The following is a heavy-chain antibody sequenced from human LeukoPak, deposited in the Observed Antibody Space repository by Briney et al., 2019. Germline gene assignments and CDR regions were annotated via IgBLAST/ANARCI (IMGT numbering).Heavy chain of an antibody. CDR2: ISYDGSNK. CDR3: ASGERLSGSPTPFDY. CDR1: GFTFSSFA. V-gene: IGHV3-30-3*01. Sequence: GRSLRLSCAASGFTFSSFAMHWVRQAPGKGLEWVAVISYDGSNKYYADSVKGRFTISRDNSKNTLYLQMNSLRAEGTAVYYCASGERLSGSPTPFDYWGQGTLVTVSS. J-gene: IGHJ4*02. D-gene: IGHD1-26*01.